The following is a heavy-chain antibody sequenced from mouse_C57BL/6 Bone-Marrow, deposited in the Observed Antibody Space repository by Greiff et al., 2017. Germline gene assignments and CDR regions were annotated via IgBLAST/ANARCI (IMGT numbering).Heavy chain of an antibody. CDR1: GYTFTSYG. D-gene: IGHD1-3*01. V-gene: IGHV1-81*01. CDR2: IYPRSGNT. J-gene: IGHJ3*01. Sequence: QVQLQQSGAELARPGASVKLSCKASGYTFTSYGISWVKQRTGQGLEWIGEIYPRSGNTYSNEKFKGKATLTADKSSSTAYLELRRLTSEDSADYFGARRGSKWGFAYWGQGTLVTVSA. CDR3: ARRGSKWGFAY.